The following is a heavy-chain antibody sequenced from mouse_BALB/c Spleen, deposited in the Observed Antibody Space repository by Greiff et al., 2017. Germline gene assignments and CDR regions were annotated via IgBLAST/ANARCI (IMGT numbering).Heavy chain of an antibody. CDR1: GFSLTSYG. CDR3: ARKCRDYYGSGGAMDY. Sequence: VQLQQSGPGLVQPSQSLSITCTVSGFSLTSYGVHWVRQSPGKGLEWLGVIWSGGSTDYNAAFISRLSISKDNSKSQVFFKMNSLQANDTAIYYCARKCRDYYGSGGAMDYWGQGTSVTVSS. V-gene: IGHV2-2*02. D-gene: IGHD1-1*01. CDR2: IWSGGST. J-gene: IGHJ4*01.